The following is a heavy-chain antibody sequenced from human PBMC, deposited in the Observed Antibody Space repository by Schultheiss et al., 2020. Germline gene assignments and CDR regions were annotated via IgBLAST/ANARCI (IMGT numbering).Heavy chain of an antibody. J-gene: IGHJ3*02. V-gene: IGHV5-51*01. CDR3: ARLDIYYDSSWAFDI. CDR1: GYSFTSYW. D-gene: IGHD3-22*01. CDR2: IYPGDSDT. Sequence: GGSLRLSCKGSGYSFTSYWISWVRQMPGKGLEWMGIIYPGDSDTRYSPSFQGQVTISADKSISTAYLQWSSLKASDTAMYYCARLDIYYDSSWAFDIWGQGTMVTVSS.